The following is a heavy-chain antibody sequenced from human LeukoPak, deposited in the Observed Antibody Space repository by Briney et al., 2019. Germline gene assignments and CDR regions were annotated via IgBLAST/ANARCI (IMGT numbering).Heavy chain of an antibody. J-gene: IGHJ4*02. D-gene: IGHD2-2*02. Sequence: PGGSLRLSCAASGFTFSSYTMNWVRQAPGMGLAWVSSISSSSSYIYYADSVKGRFTISRDNAKNSLYLQMNSLRAEDTAVYYCAREGVVPAAIQPYYFDYWGQGTPVTVSS. CDR2: ISSSSSYI. V-gene: IGHV3-21*01. CDR1: GFTFSSYT. CDR3: AREGVVPAAIQPYYFDY.